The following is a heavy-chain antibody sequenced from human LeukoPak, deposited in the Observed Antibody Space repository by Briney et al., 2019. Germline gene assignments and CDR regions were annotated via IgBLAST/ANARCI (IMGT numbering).Heavy chain of an antibody. D-gene: IGHD3-10*01. CDR1: GYTFTSYD. V-gene: IGHV1-8*01. Sequence: VSVKVSCKASGYTFTSYDVNWVRQATGQGLEWMGWMNPNSGNTGYAQKFQGRVTMTRNTSITTAYMELSSLRSEDTAVYYCAGGAYYGSGSYYSAFDIWGQGTMVTVSS. CDR3: AGGAYYGSGSYYSAFDI. J-gene: IGHJ3*02. CDR2: MNPNSGNT.